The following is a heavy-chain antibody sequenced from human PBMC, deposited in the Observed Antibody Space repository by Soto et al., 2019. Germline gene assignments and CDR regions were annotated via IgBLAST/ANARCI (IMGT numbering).Heavy chain of an antibody. CDR3: AKDPGVYAIYKDDAFDI. CDR2: ISGSGGST. D-gene: IGHD2-8*01. Sequence: GGSLRLSCAASGFTFSSYAMSWVRQAPGKGLEWVSAISGSGGSTYYADSVKGRFTISRDNSKNTLYLQMNSLRAEDTAVYYCAKDPGVYAIYKDDAFDIWGQGTMVTVSS. CDR1: GFTFSSYA. J-gene: IGHJ3*02. V-gene: IGHV3-23*01.